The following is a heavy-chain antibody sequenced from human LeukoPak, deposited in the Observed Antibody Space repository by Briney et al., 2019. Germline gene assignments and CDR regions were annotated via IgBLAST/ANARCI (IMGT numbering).Heavy chain of an antibody. Sequence: SETLSLTCAVYGGSFSGYYWSWIRQPPGKELEWIGEINHSGSTNYNPSLKSRVIISVDTSKNQFSLKLSSVTAADTAVYYCARRHSSGYYSCDFDYWGQGTLVTVSS. CDR3: ARRHSSGYYSCDFDY. J-gene: IGHJ4*02. CDR1: GGSFSGYY. CDR2: INHSGST. V-gene: IGHV4-34*01. D-gene: IGHD3-22*01.